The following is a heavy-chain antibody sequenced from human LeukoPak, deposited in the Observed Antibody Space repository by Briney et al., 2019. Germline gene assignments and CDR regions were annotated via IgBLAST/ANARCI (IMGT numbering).Heavy chain of an antibody. V-gene: IGHV3-53*01. CDR2: IYSGGST. Sequence: QTGGSLRLSCAASGFTVSSNYMSWVRQAPGKGLEWVSVIYSGGSTYYADSVKGRFTISRDNSKNTLYLQMNSLRAEDTAVYYCAFQGYCSSTSCLDAFDIWGQGTMVTVSS. D-gene: IGHD2-2*01. CDR3: AFQGYCSSTSCLDAFDI. J-gene: IGHJ3*02. CDR1: GFTVSSNY.